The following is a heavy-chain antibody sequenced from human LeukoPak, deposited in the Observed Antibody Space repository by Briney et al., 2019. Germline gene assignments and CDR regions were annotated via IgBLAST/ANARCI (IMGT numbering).Heavy chain of an antibody. V-gene: IGHV4-31*11. Sequence: PSQTLSLTCAVSGGSIRGGPYHWSWIRQHPGKGLDWIGYIHYSGTTYYNPSLKSRVTISVDTSNNQFSLKLSSVSAADTAVYYCARADCSTTCYYFDDWGRGTLVTVSS. D-gene: IGHD2-2*01. J-gene: IGHJ4*02. CDR1: GGSIRGGPYH. CDR3: ARADCSTTCYYFDD. CDR2: IHYSGTT.